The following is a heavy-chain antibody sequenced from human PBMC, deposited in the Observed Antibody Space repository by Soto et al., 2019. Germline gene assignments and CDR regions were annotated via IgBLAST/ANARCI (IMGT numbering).Heavy chain of an antibody. CDR2: ILPILGLA. CDR3: ARVVEMVYNGQYYEYYCMDV. CDR1: GGTFSSYT. Sequence: QVQLVQSGAAVKKTGSSVKVSCKASGGTFSSYTISWVLQAHGQGLEWRGRILPILGLANYAQKFQGRVTLTADKSTSTAYMELSSLRSADTAVSYCARVVEMVYNGQYYEYYCMDVLGQGTTVTFPS. J-gene: IGHJ6*02. V-gene: IGHV1-69*02. D-gene: IGHD1-1*01.